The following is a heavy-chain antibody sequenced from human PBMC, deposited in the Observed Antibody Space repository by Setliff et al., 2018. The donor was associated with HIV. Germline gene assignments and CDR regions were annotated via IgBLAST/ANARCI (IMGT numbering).Heavy chain of an antibody. J-gene: IGHJ4*02. CDR1: GFTVSSNY. CDR2: INVDGSKT. Sequence: GGSLRLSCEASGFTVSSNYMNWVRQAPGRGLEWVANINVDGSKTYYVDSARGRFSISRDNAQNSLYLQMNSLRAEDTAVYYCRMGHHDGSDWGQGTLVTVSS. CDR3: RMGHHDGSD. D-gene: IGHD5-12*01. V-gene: IGHV3-7*01.